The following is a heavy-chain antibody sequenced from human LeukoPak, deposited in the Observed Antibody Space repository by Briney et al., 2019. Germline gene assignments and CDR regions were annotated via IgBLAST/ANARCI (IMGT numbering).Heavy chain of an antibody. V-gene: IGHV4-59*08. CDR2: IYYSGST. CDR3: ARLPIGGPYYYFDC. CDR1: GGSISSYY. D-gene: IGHD2-21*01. J-gene: IGHJ4*02. Sequence: SETLSLTCTVSGGSISSYYWSWIRQPPGKGLEWIGYIYYSGSTNYNPSLKSRVTISVDTSKNQFSLKLSSVTAADTAVYYCARLPIGGPYYYFDCWGQGTLVTVSS.